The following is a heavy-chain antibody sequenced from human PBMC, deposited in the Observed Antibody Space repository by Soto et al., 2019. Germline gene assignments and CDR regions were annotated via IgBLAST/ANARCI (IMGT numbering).Heavy chain of an antibody. V-gene: IGHV1-46*01. CDR1: GYTFSSYY. CDR2: INPNVGST. CDR3: ARDVGGP. J-gene: IGHJ5*02. Sequence: ASVKVSCKASGYTFSSYYMYWVRQAPGQGLEWVGIINPNVGSTTYAQKFQGRVTMTRDTSTTTVYMELSSVTAADTAVYYCARDVGGPWGQGTLVTVSS.